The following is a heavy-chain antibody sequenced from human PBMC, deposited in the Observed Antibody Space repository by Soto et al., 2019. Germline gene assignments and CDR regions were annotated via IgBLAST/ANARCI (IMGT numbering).Heavy chain of an antibody. Sequence: SETLSLTCTVSGGSISSGGYYWSWIRQHPGKGLEWIGYIYYSGSTYYNPSLKSRVTISVDTSKNQLSLKLSSVTAADTAVYYCARDPSGYSYGYGYYYYGMDVWGQGTTVTVSS. CDR3: ARDPSGYSYGYGYYYYGMDV. V-gene: IGHV4-31*03. J-gene: IGHJ6*02. D-gene: IGHD5-18*01. CDR1: GGSISSGGYY. CDR2: IYYSGST.